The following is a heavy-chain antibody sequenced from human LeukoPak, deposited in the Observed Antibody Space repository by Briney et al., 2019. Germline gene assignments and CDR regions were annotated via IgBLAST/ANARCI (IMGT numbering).Heavy chain of an antibody. D-gene: IGHD3-22*01. CDR2: IKQDGSEK. CDR3: ARDPEYYYDSSGYSNGGYFDC. CDR1: GFTFSSYW. V-gene: IGHV3-7*01. J-gene: IGHJ4*02. Sequence: GGSLRLSCAASGFTFSSYWMSWVRQAPGKGLEWVANIKQDGSEKYYVDSVKGRFTISRDNAKNSLYLQMNSLRAEDTAVYYCARDPEYYYDSSGYSNGGYFDCWGQGTLVTVSS.